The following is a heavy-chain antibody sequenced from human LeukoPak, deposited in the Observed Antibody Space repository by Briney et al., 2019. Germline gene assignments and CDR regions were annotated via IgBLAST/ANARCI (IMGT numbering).Heavy chain of an antibody. D-gene: IGHD2-2*01. CDR1: GGSISSGSYY. Sequence: SQTLSLTCTVSGGSISSGSYYWSWIRQPAGKGLEWIGRIYTSGSTSYNPSLKSRVTISVDTSKNQFSLKLSSVTAADTAVYYCATGRDIVVVPAARDAFDIWSQGTMVTVSS. V-gene: IGHV4-61*02. CDR3: ATGRDIVVVPAARDAFDI. CDR2: IYTSGST. J-gene: IGHJ3*02.